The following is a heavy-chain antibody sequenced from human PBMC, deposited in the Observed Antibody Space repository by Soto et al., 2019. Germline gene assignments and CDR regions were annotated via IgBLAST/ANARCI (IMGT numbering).Heavy chain of an antibody. CDR3: ERGQFSAMDV. J-gene: IGHJ6*02. D-gene: IGHD6-25*01. CDR2: TYYYRSKWNN. CDR1: GVTLSSSGVA. Sequence: QTLSLTCAVSGVTLSSSGVACNCLRQSPARGLEWLGRTYYYRSKWNNDYAVSVKSRITINPDTSKTQFSLRLTSVSPEDSAVSYCERGQFSAMDVWDQGTPVTVSS. V-gene: IGHV6-1*01.